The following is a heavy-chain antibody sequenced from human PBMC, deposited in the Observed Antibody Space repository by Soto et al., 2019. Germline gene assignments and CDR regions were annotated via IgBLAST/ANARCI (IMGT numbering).Heavy chain of an antibody. D-gene: IGHD3-10*01. Sequence: GGSLRLSCVASGFFLRDFGMHWVRQAPGKGLEWVSAISGSGGSTYYADSVKGRFTISRDNSKNTLYLQMNSLRAEDTAVYYCAKDASITMDPYNWFDPWGQGTLVTVSS. CDR3: AKDASITMDPYNWFDP. J-gene: IGHJ5*02. V-gene: IGHV3-23*01. CDR1: GFFLRDFG. CDR2: ISGSGGST.